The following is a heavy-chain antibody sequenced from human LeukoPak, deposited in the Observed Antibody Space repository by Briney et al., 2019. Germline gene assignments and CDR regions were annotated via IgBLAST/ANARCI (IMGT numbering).Heavy chain of an antibody. D-gene: IGHD6-19*01. CDR3: ARLRYSSGQDY. CDR2: IYYSGTT. Sequence: KPSETLSLTCTVAGGSISTYYWSCLRQPPGKALERIGYIYYSGTTNYNPSLKSRVTISVDTSKNQFSLKLSSVTAADTAVYYCARLRYSSGQDYWGQGTLVTVSS. CDR1: GGSISTYY. V-gene: IGHV4-59*01. J-gene: IGHJ4*02.